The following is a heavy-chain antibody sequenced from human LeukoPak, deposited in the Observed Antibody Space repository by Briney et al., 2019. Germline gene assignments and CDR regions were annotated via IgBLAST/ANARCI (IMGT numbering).Heavy chain of an antibody. J-gene: IGHJ6*04. V-gene: IGHV1-69*06. CDR1: GGTFSSYA. CDR2: IIPIFGTA. CDR3: ARTDPEGHPRPYYYYYGMDV. Sequence: VASVKVSCKASGGTFSSYAISWVRQAPGQGLEWMGGIIPIFGTANYAQKFQGRVTITADKSTSTAYMELSSLRSEDTAVYYCARTDPEGHPRPYYYYYGMDVWGKGTTVTVSS.